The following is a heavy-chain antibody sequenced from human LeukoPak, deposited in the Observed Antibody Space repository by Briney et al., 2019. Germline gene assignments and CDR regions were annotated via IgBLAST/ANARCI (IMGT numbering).Heavy chain of an antibody. CDR2: VSPDGNLA. J-gene: IGHJ4*02. V-gene: IGHV3-74*01. CDR1: GFTLSSSW. CDR3: ARDLSFSPDH. Sequence: GGSLRLSCAGSGFTLSSSWMHWVRQAPGKGPVWVAHVSPDGNLANYADFVKGRFIISRDNAKNTLFLQMNSLRAEDTAVYYCARDLSFSPDHWGQGTLVTVSS.